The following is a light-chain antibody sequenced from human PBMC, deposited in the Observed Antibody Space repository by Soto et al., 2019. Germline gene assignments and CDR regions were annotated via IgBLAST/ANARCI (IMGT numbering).Light chain of an antibody. CDR1: SSNIGGFNV. V-gene: IGLV2-23*01. Sequence: QSVLTQPPSVSAAPGQKVTISCSGSSSNIGGFNVVSWYQQHPGKAPKVIIYEGIKRPSGVSNRFSGSNSGSTASLTISGLQAEDEADYYCCSYVGATTYVFGTGTKVTVL. J-gene: IGLJ1*01. CDR2: EGI. CDR3: CSYVGATTYV.